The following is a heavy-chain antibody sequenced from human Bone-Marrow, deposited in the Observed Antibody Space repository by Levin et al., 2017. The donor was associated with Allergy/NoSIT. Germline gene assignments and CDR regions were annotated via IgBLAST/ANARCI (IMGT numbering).Heavy chain of an antibody. J-gene: IGHJ4*02. CDR1: GFTFGNFA. D-gene: IGHD3-3*01. V-gene: IGHV3-49*04. CDR2: IKSRAYGGTT. CDR3: TRYITIFGVASYYDY. Sequence: GGSLRLSCTTSGFTFGNFAMTWVRQAPGKGLEWIGFIKSRAYGGTTEYAASVKGRFTISRDDSKNIAYLQMNSLKTEDTAVYYCTRYITIFGVASYYDYWGQGTLVTVSS.